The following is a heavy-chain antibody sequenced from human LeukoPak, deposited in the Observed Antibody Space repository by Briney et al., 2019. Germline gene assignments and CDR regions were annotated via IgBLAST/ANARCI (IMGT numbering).Heavy chain of an antibody. J-gene: IGHJ6*03. V-gene: IGHV1-69*13. D-gene: IGHD6-6*01. CDR1: EGTFSSYA. CDR2: IIPIFGTA. Sequence: ASVKVSCKASEGTFSSYAISWVRQAPGQGLEWMGGIIPIFGTANYAQKFQGRVTITADESTSTAYMELSSLRSEDTAVYYCARTTYSSSFPYYYYYMDVWGKGTTVTVSS. CDR3: ARTTYSSSFPYYYYYMDV.